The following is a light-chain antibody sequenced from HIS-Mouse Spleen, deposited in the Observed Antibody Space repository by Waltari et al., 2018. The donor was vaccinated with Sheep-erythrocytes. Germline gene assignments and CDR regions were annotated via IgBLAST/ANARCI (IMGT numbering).Light chain of an antibody. V-gene: IGLV2-23*01. Sequence: QSALTQPASVSGSPGQSITISCTGTSSDVGSYNLVSWYQHHPGKAPKLMIYEGSKRPSGVSNRFSGSKSSNTASLTISGLQAEDEADYYCCSYAGSSTPWVFGGGTKLTVL. J-gene: IGLJ3*02. CDR1: SSDVGSYNL. CDR2: EGS. CDR3: CSYAGSSTPWV.